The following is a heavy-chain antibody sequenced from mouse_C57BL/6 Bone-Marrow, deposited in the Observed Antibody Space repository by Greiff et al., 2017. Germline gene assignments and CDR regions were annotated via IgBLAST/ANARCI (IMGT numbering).Heavy chain of an antibody. D-gene: IGHD2-5*01. J-gene: IGHJ4*01. CDR1: GFNIKNTY. CDR3: AEGGYSNFYAMDY. CDR2: IDPANGNT. Sequence: VQLKESVAELVRPGASVKLSCTASGFNIKNTYMHWVKQRPEQGLEWIGRIDPANGNTKYAPKFQGKATITADTSSNTAYLQLSSLTSEDTAIYYCAEGGYSNFYAMDYWGQGTSVTVSS. V-gene: IGHV14-3*01.